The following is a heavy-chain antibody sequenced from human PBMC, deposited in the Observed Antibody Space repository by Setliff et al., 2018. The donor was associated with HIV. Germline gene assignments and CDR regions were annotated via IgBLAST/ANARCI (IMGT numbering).Heavy chain of an antibody. V-gene: IGHV5-51*01. CDR2: IYPDDSDA. CDR1: GYSFSTYW. D-gene: IGHD3-22*01. J-gene: IGHJ4*02. Sequence: PGESLKISCKGSGYSFSTYWIAWVRQMPGRGLEVMGLIYPDDSDARYNPSFQGQVTISADKSISTAYLQMNSLRAEDTAVYYCAKDFVSEMYYYDSSGYYPAFDYWGQGTLVTVSS. CDR3: AKDFVSEMYYYDSSGYYPAFDY.